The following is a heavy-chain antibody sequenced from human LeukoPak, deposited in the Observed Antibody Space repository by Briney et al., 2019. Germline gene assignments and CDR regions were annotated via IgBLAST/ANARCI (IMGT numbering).Heavy chain of an antibody. CDR3: ARRPGNAFGI. CDR2: IYYSGST. J-gene: IGHJ3*02. D-gene: IGHD1-26*01. Sequence: SETLSLTCTVSGGSISSSRYYWGWIRQPPGKGLEWIGSIYYSGSTYYNPSLKSRVTIFVDTAKNQFSLKLSSVTAADTAVYYCARRPGNAFGIWGQGTMVTVSS. V-gene: IGHV4-39*01. CDR1: GGSISSSRYY.